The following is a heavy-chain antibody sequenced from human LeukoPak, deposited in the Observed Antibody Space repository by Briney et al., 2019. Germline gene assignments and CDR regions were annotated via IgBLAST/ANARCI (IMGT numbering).Heavy chain of an antibody. CDR2: ISSSSSYI. CDR3: ARDDYVWGSYRPWCFDL. D-gene: IGHD3-16*02. CDR1: GFTFSSYS. V-gene: IGHV3-21*01. Sequence: GGSLRLSCAASGFTFSSYSMNWVRQAPGKGLEWVSSISSSSSYIYYADSVKGRFTISRDNAKNSLYLQMNSLRAEDTAVYYCARDDYVWGSYRPWCFDLWGRGTLVTVSS. J-gene: IGHJ2*01.